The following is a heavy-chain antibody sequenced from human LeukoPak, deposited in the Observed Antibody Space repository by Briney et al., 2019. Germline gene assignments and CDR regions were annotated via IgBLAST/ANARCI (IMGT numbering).Heavy chain of an antibody. D-gene: IGHD3-10*01. Sequence: SETLSLTCTVSGGSINSGDYYWVWIRQPPGKGLEWIGSIYYSGSTSYNPSLKSRVTISVDTSKNQFSLNLISVTAADTAVYYCARPVRKRGYYYMDVWGKGTTVTVSS. CDR2: IYYSGST. CDR1: GGSINSGDYY. V-gene: IGHV4-39*07. J-gene: IGHJ6*03. CDR3: ARPVRKRGYYYMDV.